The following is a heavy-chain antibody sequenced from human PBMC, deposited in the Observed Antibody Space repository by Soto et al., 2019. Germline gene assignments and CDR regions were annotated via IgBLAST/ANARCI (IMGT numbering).Heavy chain of an antibody. CDR3: GRGRGGVAGCRGPYFAMEV. Sequence: QGQLVQSGAEVKKPGASVKVSCKASEYTFSGYYLGWVRQAPGQGLEWMGWISPESGSTKYGQKFQGRVTMTRDTPLSTAYMELNRRSPDDTATYYCGRGRGGVAGCRGPYFAMEVWGQGTAVTVSS. D-gene: IGHD6-19*01. CDR2: ISPESGST. CDR1: EYTFSGYY. V-gene: IGHV1-2*02. J-gene: IGHJ6*02.